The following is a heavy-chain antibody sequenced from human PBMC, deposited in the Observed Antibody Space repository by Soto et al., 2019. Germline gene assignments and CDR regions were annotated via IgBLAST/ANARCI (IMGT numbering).Heavy chain of an antibody. CDR2: IYYSGST. V-gene: IGHV4-59*01. CDR3: AREYCGSTSCYKYYFDY. D-gene: IGHD2-2*02. Sequence: SETLSLTCTVSGGSISSYYWSWIRQPPGKGLEWIGYIYYSGSTNYNPSLKSRVTISVDTSKNQFSLKLSSVTAADTAVYYCAREYCGSTSCYKYYFDYWGQGTLVTVSS. CDR1: GGSISSYY. J-gene: IGHJ4*02.